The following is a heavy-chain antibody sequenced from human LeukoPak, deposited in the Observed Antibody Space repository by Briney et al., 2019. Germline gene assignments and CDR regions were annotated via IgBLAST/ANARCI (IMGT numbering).Heavy chain of an antibody. J-gene: IGHJ4*02. D-gene: IGHD3-10*01. CDR3: AKGPYGPGSFDY. CDR2: ISGSGLNT. CDR1: GFIFSTYG. Sequence: GGSLRLSCAASGFIFSTYGMTWFRQAPGRGLEWVSGISGSGLNTYYADSVKGRFTISRDNSKNTLYLQMNSLRAEDTAVYFCAKGPYGPGSFDYWGQGSLVTVSS. V-gene: IGHV3-23*01.